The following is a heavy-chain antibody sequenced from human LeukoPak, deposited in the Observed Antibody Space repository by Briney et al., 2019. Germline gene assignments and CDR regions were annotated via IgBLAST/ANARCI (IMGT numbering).Heavy chain of an antibody. CDR1: GFTFSTYT. Sequence: GGSLRLSCAASGFTFSTYTMHWVRQAPGKGPEWVSYINSGSSSIHYAAPVKGRFTISRDNAKNSLFLEMNSLTAEDTAVYYCARGKGYDSVDHWGQGTLVTVSS. CDR3: ARGKGYDSVDH. CDR2: INSGSSSI. D-gene: IGHD3-22*01. V-gene: IGHV3-21*06. J-gene: IGHJ4*02.